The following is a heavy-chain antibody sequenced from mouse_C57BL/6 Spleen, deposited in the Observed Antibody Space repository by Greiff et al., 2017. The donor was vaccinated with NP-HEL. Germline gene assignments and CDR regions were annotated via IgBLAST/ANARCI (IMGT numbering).Heavy chain of an antibody. V-gene: IGHV5-6*01. CDR3: ASQRGITTVVATGYFDV. Sequence: EVKLVESGGDLVKPGGSLKLSCAASGFTFSSYGMSWVRQTPDKRLEWVATISSGGSYTSYPDSVQGRFTISRDNAKNTLYLQMSRLKSEDTAMYYCASQRGITTVVATGYFDVWGTGTTVTVSS. CDR2: ISSGGSYT. J-gene: IGHJ1*03. CDR1: GFTFSSYG. D-gene: IGHD1-1*01.